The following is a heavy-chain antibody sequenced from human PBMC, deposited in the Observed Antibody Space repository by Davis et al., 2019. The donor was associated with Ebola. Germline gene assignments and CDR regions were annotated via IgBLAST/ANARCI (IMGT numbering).Heavy chain of an antibody. J-gene: IGHJ4*02. CDR1: GGSFSGYY. D-gene: IGHD3-10*01. CDR3: ATRSGY. V-gene: IGHV4-34*01. Sequence: GSLRLSCAVYGGSFSGYYWSWTRQPPGKGLEWIGEINHSGSTNYNPSLKSRVTISVDTSKNQFSLKLSSVTAADTAVYYCATRSGYWGQGTLVTVSS. CDR2: INHSGST.